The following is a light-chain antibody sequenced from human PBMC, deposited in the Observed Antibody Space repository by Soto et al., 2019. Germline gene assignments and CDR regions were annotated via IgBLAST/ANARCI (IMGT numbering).Light chain of an antibody. V-gene: IGKV3-20*01. CDR1: QSFSSTF. CDR3: QQYASSVT. Sequence: ILFTQSPGSLSLSPGDRATLSCRASQSFSSTFFAWYQQKPGQAPRLLIYGASSRATGIPDRFSGSGSGTDFTLTISRLEPEDFAVYYCQQYASSVTFGQGTKVEIK. CDR2: GAS. J-gene: IGKJ1*01.